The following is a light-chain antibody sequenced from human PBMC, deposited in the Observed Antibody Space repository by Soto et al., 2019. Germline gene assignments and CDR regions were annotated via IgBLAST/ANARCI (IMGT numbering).Light chain of an antibody. CDR3: QQYNSHSWT. Sequence: DIQMTQSPSTLSASVGDRVTITCRASQSISSWLAWYQQKPGKAPNLLIYKASSLESGVPSRFSGSGSGTEFTLTISSLQPADFATYFCQQYNSHSWTFGQGTKVEIK. J-gene: IGKJ1*01. CDR1: QSISSW. CDR2: KAS. V-gene: IGKV1-5*03.